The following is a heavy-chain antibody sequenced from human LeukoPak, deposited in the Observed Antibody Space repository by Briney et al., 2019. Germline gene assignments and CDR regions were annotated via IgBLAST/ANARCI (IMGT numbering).Heavy chain of an antibody. D-gene: IGHD6-19*01. J-gene: IGHJ4*02. CDR3: ARGLDSSGSDY. Sequence: GGSLRLSCAASGFTFSSYWMHWVRQAPGKGLEWVSSISSSSSYIYYADSVKGRFTISRDNAKNSLYLQMNSLRAEDTAVYYCARGLDSSGSDYWGQGTLVTVSS. CDR1: GFTFSSYW. CDR2: ISSSSSYI. V-gene: IGHV3-21*01.